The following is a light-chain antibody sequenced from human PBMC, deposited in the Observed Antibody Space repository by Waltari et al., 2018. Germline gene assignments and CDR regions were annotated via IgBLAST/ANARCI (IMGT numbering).Light chain of an antibody. CDR3: QQRSNWLIT. Sequence: EIVLTQSPDTLSLSPGERATLSCRASQSVDSYLAWYQQKPGQPPRLLIYDASNRATGIPARFSGSGSGTDFTLTISSLEPEDFAVYYCQQRSNWLITFGQGTRLEIK. CDR2: DAS. CDR1: QSVDSY. V-gene: IGKV3-11*01. J-gene: IGKJ5*01.